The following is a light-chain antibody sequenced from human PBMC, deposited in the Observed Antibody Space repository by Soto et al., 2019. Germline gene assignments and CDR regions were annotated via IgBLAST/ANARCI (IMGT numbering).Light chain of an antibody. V-gene: IGKV1-39*01. CDR2: AAS. CDR3: QQSYSTPLT. Sequence: IQLPQSPSSLSASVGDRVTITCRASQSISSYLNWYQQKPGKAPKLLIYAASSLQSGVPSRFSGSGSGTDFTLTISSLQPEDFATYYCQQSYSTPLTVGGGTKVDIK. CDR1: QSISSY. J-gene: IGKJ4*01.